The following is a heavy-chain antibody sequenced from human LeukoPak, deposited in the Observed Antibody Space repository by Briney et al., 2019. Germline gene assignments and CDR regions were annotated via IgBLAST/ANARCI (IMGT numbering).Heavy chain of an antibody. J-gene: IGHJ4*02. V-gene: IGHV3-21*06. CDR2: ITSSSSYI. D-gene: IGHD1-26*01. CDR3: ARAPREGYSGSYYFDF. Sequence: SGGSLRLSCAASGFTFRSYEMNWVRRAPGKGPEWVSSITSSSSYIYYADSVKGRFTISRDNAKNSLYLQMDSLRAEDTAVYYCARAPREGYSGSYYFDFWGQGTLVTVSS. CDR1: GFTFRSYE.